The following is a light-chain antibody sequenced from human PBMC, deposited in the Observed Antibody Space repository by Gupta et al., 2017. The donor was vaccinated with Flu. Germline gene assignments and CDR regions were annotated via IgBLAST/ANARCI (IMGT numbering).Light chain of an antibody. Sequence: QSALTQPASVSGSPGQSITISCTGTSSDVGGSDYVSWYQQHPDKAPKLIIYDVTNRPSGVSSRFSGSKSGNTASLTISGLQAEDETDYYCSSYTSTSTFYVFGTGTKVTGL. CDR3: SSYTSTSTFYV. CDR1: SSDVGGSDY. V-gene: IGLV2-14*01. CDR2: DVT. J-gene: IGLJ1*01.